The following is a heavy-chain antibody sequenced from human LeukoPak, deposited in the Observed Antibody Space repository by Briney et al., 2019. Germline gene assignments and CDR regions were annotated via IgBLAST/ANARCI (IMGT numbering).Heavy chain of an antibody. CDR3: ARGRYYNVFFDY. D-gene: IGHD3-10*01. CDR1: GVSISSGGYY. J-gene: IGHJ4*02. CDR2: IYYSGST. V-gene: IGHV4-31*03. Sequence: SETLSLTCTVSGVSISSGGYYWSWIRQHPGKGLEWIGYIYYSGSTYYNPSLKSRVTISVDTSKNQYSLKLSSVTAADTAVYYCARGRYYNVFFDYWGQGTLVTVSS.